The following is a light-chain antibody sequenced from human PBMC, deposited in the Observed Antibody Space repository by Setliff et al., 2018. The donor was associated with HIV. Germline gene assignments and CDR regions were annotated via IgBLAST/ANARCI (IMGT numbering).Light chain of an antibody. CDR1: QSVSSFY. CDR2: SAS. V-gene: IGKV3-20*01. Sequence: EIVLTQSPATLSLSPGERATPSCRASQSVSSFYLAWYQQKFGQAPRLLIYSASNRATGIPDRFSGSGTGTDFTLTISRLEPEDFGVYYCQQYGSSRYSFGQGTKVDIK. J-gene: IGKJ2*03. CDR3: QQYGSSRYS.